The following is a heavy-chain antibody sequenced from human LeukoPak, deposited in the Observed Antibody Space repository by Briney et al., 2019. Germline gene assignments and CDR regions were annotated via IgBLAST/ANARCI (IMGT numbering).Heavy chain of an antibody. J-gene: IGHJ4*02. D-gene: IGHD4-23*01. CDR2: IYYSGSA. Sequence: SETLSLTCTVSGGSISSYQWSWIRQPPGKGLEWIGHIYYSGSANYNPSLKSRVTISVDTSKNQFSLKLSPVTAADTAVYYCARVGVDYSGNIIKYFFDYWGQGTLVTVSS. V-gene: IGHV4-59*01. CDR3: ARVGVDYSGNIIKYFFDY. CDR1: GGSISSYQ.